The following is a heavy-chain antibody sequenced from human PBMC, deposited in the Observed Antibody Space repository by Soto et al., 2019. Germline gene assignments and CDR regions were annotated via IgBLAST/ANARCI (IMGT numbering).Heavy chain of an antibody. Sequence: PGESLKISCKGSGYSFTNYWIAWVRQMPGKGLEWMGIIYPGDSDTRYSPSFQGQVTISADKSISTAYLQWSSLKASDTAMYYCARVPGDYANYYYYMDVWGKGTTVSGSS. CDR1: GYSFTNYW. CDR3: ARVPGDYANYYYYMDV. CDR2: IYPGDSDT. V-gene: IGHV5-51*01. D-gene: IGHD4-17*01. J-gene: IGHJ6*03.